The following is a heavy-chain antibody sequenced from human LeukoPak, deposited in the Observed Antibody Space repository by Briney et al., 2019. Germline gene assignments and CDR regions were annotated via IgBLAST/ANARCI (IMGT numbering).Heavy chain of an antibody. CDR1: GGSISDYY. D-gene: IGHD2-15*01. CDR3: ARIFSSRYSSEIDY. V-gene: IGHV4-39*01. CDR2: IYYSGST. Sequence: PSETLSLTCTVSGGSISDYYWGWIRQPPGKGLGWIGSIYYSGSTYYNPSLKSRVTISVDTSKNQFSLKLSSVTAADTAVYYCARIFSSRYSSEIDYWGQGTLVTVSS. J-gene: IGHJ4*02.